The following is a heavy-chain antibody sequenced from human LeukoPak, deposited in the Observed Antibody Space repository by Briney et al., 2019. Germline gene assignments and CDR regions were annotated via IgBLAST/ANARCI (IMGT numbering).Heavy chain of an antibody. CDR1: GFTFSSYS. Sequence: AGGSLRLSCAASGFTFSSYSMNWVRQAPGKGLEWVSSISGSSHYIFYADSMKGRFTISRDNAKNSLYLQMTGLRVEDTAVYYCANTLDRERGLAFDFWGQGTLVTVSS. CDR3: ANTLDRERGLAFDF. CDR2: ISGSSHYI. D-gene: IGHD3-10*01. J-gene: IGHJ4*02. V-gene: IGHV3-21*06.